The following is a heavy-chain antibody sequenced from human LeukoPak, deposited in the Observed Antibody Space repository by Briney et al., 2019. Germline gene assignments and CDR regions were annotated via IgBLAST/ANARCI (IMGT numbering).Heavy chain of an antibody. CDR2: IKQDGSEK. Sequence: GGSLRLSCAVSGFSFSTYTMNWVRQAPGKGLEWVANIKQDGSEKHYLDSVKGRFTISRDNAKNSLFLQMNSLRAEDTAVYYCASYSSSRGDIEYWGQGTLVTVSS. CDR3: ASYSSSRGDIEY. D-gene: IGHD3-10*01. V-gene: IGHV3-7*02. CDR1: GFSFSTYT. J-gene: IGHJ4*02.